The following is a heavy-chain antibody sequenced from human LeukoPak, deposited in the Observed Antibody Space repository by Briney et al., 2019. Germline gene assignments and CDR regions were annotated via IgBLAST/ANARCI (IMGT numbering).Heavy chain of an antibody. CDR1: GFTFSSYG. J-gene: IGHJ4*02. CDR3: AKSRVYGSGSYPSRY. D-gene: IGHD3-10*01. Sequence: GGSLRLSCAASGFTFSSYGMHWVRQAPGKGLEWVAVIWYDGSNKYYADSVKGRFTISRDNSKNTLYLQMNSLRAEDTAVYYCAKSRVYGSGSYPSRYWGQGTLVTVSS. V-gene: IGHV3-33*06. CDR2: IWYDGSNK.